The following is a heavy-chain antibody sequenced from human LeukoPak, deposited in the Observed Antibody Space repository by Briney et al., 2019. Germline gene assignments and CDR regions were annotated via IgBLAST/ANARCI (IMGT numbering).Heavy chain of an antibody. Sequence: GGSLRLSCVASGFTFSNVWLSWFGQAPGRGLEWLANIKQDGSEKSYVDSVKGRFTISRDNAKNSLYLQMNSLRVEDTAVYYCARDRRGPDVWGQGTTVTVSS. CDR1: GFTFSNVW. J-gene: IGHJ6*02. CDR3: ARDRRGPDV. V-gene: IGHV3-7*03. CDR2: IKQDGSEK.